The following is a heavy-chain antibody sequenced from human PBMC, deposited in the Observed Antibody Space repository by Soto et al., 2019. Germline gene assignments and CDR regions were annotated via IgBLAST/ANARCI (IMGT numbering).Heavy chain of an antibody. CDR2: IYHSGST. V-gene: IGHV4-4*02. Sequence: SETLSLTFASSGGPISSSNWCSWVRQPPGKGLEWIGEIYHSGSTNYNPSLKSRVTISVDKSKNQFSLKLSSVTAADTAVYYCASVRGGYYYAMDVWGQGTTVTVS. CDR3: ASVRGGYYYAMDV. D-gene: IGHD3-10*02. J-gene: IGHJ6*02. CDR1: GGPISSSNW.